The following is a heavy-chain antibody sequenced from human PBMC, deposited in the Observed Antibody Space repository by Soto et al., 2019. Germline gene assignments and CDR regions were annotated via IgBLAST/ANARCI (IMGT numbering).Heavy chain of an antibody. V-gene: IGHV3-15*01. Sequence: EVQLVESGGGLVKPGGSLRLSCAAAGCTFSNAWMSWVRQAPGKGLEWVGRIKSKTDGGTTDYAAPVKGRFTISRDDSKNTLYLQMNSLKTEDTAVYYCTTDPHGDYVLYYWGQGTLVTVSS. CDR2: IKSKTDGGTT. CDR1: GCTFSNAW. CDR3: TTDPHGDYVLYY. D-gene: IGHD4-17*01. J-gene: IGHJ4*02.